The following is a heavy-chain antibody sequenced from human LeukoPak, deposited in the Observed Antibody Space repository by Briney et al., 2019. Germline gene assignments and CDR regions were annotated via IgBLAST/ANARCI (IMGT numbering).Heavy chain of an antibody. CDR3: ARDREGVATIPYYFDY. J-gene: IGHJ4*02. CDR1: GYTFSSYG. D-gene: IGHD5-12*01. Sequence: ASVKVSCKASGYTFSSYGISWVRQAPGQGLEWVGWISAYNGNTNYAQKLQGRVTMTTDTSTSTAYMELSSLRSEDTAVYYCARDREGVATIPYYFDYWGQGTLVTVSS. CDR2: ISAYNGNT. V-gene: IGHV1-18*01.